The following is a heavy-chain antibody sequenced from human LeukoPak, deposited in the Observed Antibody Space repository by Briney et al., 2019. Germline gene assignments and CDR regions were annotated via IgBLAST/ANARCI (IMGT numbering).Heavy chain of an antibody. J-gene: IGHJ6*02. CDR1: GFTFSSYS. D-gene: IGHD3-16*01. Sequence: GGSLRLSCAASGFTFSSYSMNWVRQAPGKGLEWFSYISSGSSIIYYADSVKGRFTISRDNAKNSLYVQMSSLRAEDTAVYYCARGGGLDVWGQGATVTVSS. CDR2: ISSGSSII. CDR3: ARGGGLDV. V-gene: IGHV3-48*01.